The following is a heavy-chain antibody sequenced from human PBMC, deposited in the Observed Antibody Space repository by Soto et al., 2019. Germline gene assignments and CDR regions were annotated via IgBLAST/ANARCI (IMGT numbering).Heavy chain of an antibody. V-gene: IGHV3-23*01. J-gene: IGHJ4*01. CDR2: ISGSGGST. CDR1: GFTFSSYA. D-gene: IGHD2-15*01. Sequence: GGSLRLSCAAAGFTFSSYARSWVRQAPGKGLEWVSAISGSGGSTYYADSVKGRFTISRDNSKNTLYLQMNSLRAEDTAVYYCAKGNNGVVVAATLFDYWGLGTLVTVSS. CDR3: AKGNNGVVVAATLFDY.